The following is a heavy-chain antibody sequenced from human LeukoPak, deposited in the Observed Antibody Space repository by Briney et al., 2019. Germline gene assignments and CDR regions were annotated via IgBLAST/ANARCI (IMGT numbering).Heavy chain of an antibody. CDR2: ISSSSRTI. CDR1: GFTFSSYS. CDR3: ARDVDTPMVLPDY. J-gene: IGHJ4*02. Sequence: QPGGSLRLSCAASGFTFSSYSMNWVRQAPGKGLEWVSFISSSSRTIYYADSVKGRFTISRDNAKNSLYLQMNSLRDEDTAVYYCARDVDTPMVLPDYWGQGTLVTVSS. D-gene: IGHD5-18*01. V-gene: IGHV3-48*02.